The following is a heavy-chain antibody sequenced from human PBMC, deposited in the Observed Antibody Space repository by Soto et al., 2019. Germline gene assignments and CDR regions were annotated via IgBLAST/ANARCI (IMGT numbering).Heavy chain of an antibody. Sequence: ASVKVSCRASGYNFAEYAVXLVRQALGQSLEWMGWFNAGNGHTKYSEKLLDRVTITRDASANTAYMELSGLRSEDAALYLRARRIWERSSGWSSFDSWGQGTRLTDSS. CDR3: ARRIWERSSGWSSFDS. J-gene: IGHJ4*02. D-gene: IGHD6-19*01. CDR1: GYNFAEYA. V-gene: IGHV1-3*01. CDR2: FNAGNGHT.